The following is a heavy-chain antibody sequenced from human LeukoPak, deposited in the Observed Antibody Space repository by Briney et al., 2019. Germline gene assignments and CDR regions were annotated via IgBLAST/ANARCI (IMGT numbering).Heavy chain of an antibody. J-gene: IGHJ4*02. D-gene: IGHD3-9*01. V-gene: IGHV3-23*01. CDR3: AKRLIYDILTDYYFDY. CDR1: GFSFISYG. CDR2: ISGGGDTT. Sequence: HPGGSLRLSCAAPGFSFISYGMGWVRQAPGKGLEWVSAISGGGDTTYYADSVKGRFTVSRDDSKNTLYLQMNSLRAEDTAVYYCAKRLIYDILTDYYFDYWGQGSLVTVSS.